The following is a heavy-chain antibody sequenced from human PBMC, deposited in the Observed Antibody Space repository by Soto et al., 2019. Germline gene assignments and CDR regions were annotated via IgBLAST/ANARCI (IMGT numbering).Heavy chain of an antibody. CDR3: ARVTTTVNYYYYGMDV. D-gene: IGHD4-17*01. Sequence: SETLSLTCTVSGGSISSYYWSWIRQPPGKGLEWIGYIYYSGSTNYNPSLRSRVTISVDTSKNQFSLKLSSVTAADTAVYYCARVTTTVNYYYYGMDVWGQGTTVTVSS. V-gene: IGHV4-59*01. CDR1: GGSISSYY. J-gene: IGHJ6*02. CDR2: IYYSGST.